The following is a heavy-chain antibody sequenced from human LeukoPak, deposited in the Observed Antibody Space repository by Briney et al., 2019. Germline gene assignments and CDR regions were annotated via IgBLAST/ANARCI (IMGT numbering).Heavy chain of an antibody. CDR2: IYTSGST. Sequence: SETLSLTCTVSGGSISSGGYYWSWIRQPAGKGLEWIGRIYTSGSTNYNPSLKSRVTISVDTSKNQFSLKLSSVTAADTAVYYCAREALNWGLYYSDYWGQGTLVTVSS. J-gene: IGHJ4*02. CDR3: AREALNWGLYYSDY. D-gene: IGHD7-27*01. CDR1: GGSISSGGYY. V-gene: IGHV4-61*02.